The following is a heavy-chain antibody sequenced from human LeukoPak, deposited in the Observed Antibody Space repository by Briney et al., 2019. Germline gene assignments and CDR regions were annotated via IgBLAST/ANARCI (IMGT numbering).Heavy chain of an antibody. V-gene: IGHV3-21*01. D-gene: IGHD6-19*01. CDR2: ISSSSSYI. CDR1: GFTFSSYS. CDR3: ARGGIAVAGNWGYYCDY. J-gene: IGHJ4*02. Sequence: PGGSLRLSCAASGFTFSSYSMSWVRQAPGKGLEWVSSISSSSSYIYYADSVKGRFTLSRDNAKNSLYLQMNSLSAEDTAVYYCARGGIAVAGNWGYYCDYWGQGTLVTVSS.